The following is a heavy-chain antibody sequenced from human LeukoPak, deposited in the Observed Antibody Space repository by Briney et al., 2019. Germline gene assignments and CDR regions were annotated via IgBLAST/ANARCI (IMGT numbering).Heavy chain of an antibody. V-gene: IGHV1-2*02. Sequence: ASVKVSCKASGYSFTGYYMHWVRRASGQGLEWMGCINPNSGGTDYAQKFQGRVTMTRDTSISTAYMELSRLTSDDTAVYYCAGLSGYDPYYFDYWGQGTLVTVSS. CDR2: INPNSGGT. CDR3: AGLSGYDPYYFDY. CDR1: GYSFTGYY. D-gene: IGHD5-12*01. J-gene: IGHJ4*02.